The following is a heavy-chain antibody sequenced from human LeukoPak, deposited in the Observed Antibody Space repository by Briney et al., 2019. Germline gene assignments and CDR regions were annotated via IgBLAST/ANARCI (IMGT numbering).Heavy chain of an antibody. D-gene: IGHD2-15*01. J-gene: IGHJ4*02. CDR3: ARAQGNIVVVVAATTFDY. CDR2: INWNGGST. CDR1: GFTFDDYG. V-gene: IGHV3-20*04. Sequence: GGSLRLSCAASGFTFDDYGMSWVRQAPGKGLEWVSGINWNGGSTGYADSVKGRFTISRDNAKNSLYLQMNSLRAEDTALYYCARAQGNIVVVVAATTFDYWGQGTLVTVSS.